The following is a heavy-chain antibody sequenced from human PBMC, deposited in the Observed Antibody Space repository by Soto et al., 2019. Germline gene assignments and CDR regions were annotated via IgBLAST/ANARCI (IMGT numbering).Heavy chain of an antibody. J-gene: IGHJ4*02. D-gene: IGHD5-18*01. CDR2: ISTDGSVT. CDR3: AKDGLGAYTYGSYYFDY. Sequence: PGGSLRLSCAASGLTFSSYWMHWVRQAPGKGLVWVSRISTDGSVTTYADSVKGRFTISRDNAKNSLYLQMNSLRAEDTAVYYCAKDGLGAYTYGSYYFDYWGQGTLVTVSS. CDR1: GLTFSSYW. V-gene: IGHV3-74*01.